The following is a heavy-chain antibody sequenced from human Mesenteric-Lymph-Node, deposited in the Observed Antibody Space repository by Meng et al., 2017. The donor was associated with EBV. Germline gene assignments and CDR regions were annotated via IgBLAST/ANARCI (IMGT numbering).Heavy chain of an antibody. J-gene: IGHJ2*01. V-gene: IGHV4-30-4*08. D-gene: IGHD3-22*01. Sequence: PGCVNPTQPLSPTFPFSGVFINSVSYCWSCNRQQPGKDRGWIRYIYYGERTYYNPSLESRVTMSVDTSKNQFSLNLNSVTAADTAVYYCARGYYDSSGYGYWYFDLWGQGTLVTVSS. CDR1: GVFINSVSYC. CDR3: ARGYYDSSGYGYWYFDL. CDR2: IYYGERT.